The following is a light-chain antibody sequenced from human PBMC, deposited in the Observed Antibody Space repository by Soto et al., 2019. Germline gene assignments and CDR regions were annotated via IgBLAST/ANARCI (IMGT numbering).Light chain of an antibody. CDR1: QSVLYSSNNNNY. V-gene: IGKV4-1*01. CDR2: WAS. J-gene: IGKJ2*01. CDR3: QQYYSNPLT. Sequence: DIVMTQSPDSLAVSLGERATINCKSSQSVLYSSNNNNYLAWYQHKPGQPPKLLIYWASTRESGVPDRFSGRGYGTDFTLTVSSLQAEDVAVYYCQQYYSNPLTFGQGTKLEIK.